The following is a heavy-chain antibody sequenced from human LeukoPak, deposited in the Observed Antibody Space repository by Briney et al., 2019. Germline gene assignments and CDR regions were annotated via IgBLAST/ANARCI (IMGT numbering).Heavy chain of an antibody. CDR1: GYTFTGYY. D-gene: IGHD4-17*01. CDR2: INPNSGGT. Sequence: ASVKVSCKASGYTFTGYYMHWVRQAPGQGLEWMGWINPNSGGTNYAQKFQGRVTMTRDTSISTAYMELSRLRSDDTAVYYCARDSATVTTSGAFDIWDQGTMVTVSS. V-gene: IGHV1-2*02. J-gene: IGHJ3*02. CDR3: ARDSATVTTSGAFDI.